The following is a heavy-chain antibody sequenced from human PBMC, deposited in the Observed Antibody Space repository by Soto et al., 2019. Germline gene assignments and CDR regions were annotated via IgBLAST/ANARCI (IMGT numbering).Heavy chain of an antibody. CDR3: AKDGRPGGMDV. J-gene: IGHJ6*02. CDR1: GFTFSTYS. Sequence: GGSLRLSCAASGFTFSTYSMNWVRQTPGKGLEWVSSISSSSNKYYADSVRGRFTISRDNSKNTLYLQMNSLRAEDTAVYYCAKDGRPGGMDVWGQGTTVTVSS. CDR2: ISSSSNK. V-gene: IGHV3-21*01.